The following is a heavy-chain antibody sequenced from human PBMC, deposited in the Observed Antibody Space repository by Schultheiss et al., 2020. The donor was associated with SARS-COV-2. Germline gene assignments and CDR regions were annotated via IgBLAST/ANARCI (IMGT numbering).Heavy chain of an antibody. CDR1: GFTFSSYG. CDR2: IWYDGSNK. J-gene: IGHJ6*02. Sequence: GESLKISCAASGFTFSSYGMHWVRQAPGKGLEWVAVIWYDGSNKYYADSVKGRFTISRDNAKNSLYLQMNSLRAEDTAVYYCARDLGRQSSSRDPIYGMDVWGQGTTVTVSS. V-gene: IGHV3-33*01. D-gene: IGHD6-13*01. CDR3: ARDLGRQSSSRDPIYGMDV.